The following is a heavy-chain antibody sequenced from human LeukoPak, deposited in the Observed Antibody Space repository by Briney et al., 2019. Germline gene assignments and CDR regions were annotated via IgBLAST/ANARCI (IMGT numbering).Heavy chain of an antibody. D-gene: IGHD3-10*01. CDR1: GGTFSSYA. Sequence: GASVKVSCTASGGTFSSYAISWVRQAPGQGLEWMGGIIPIFGTANYAQKFQGRVTITADESTSTAYMELSSLRSEDTAVYYCAREKGFGENYYYYGMDVWGKGTTVTVSS. J-gene: IGHJ6*04. V-gene: IGHV1-69*13. CDR3: AREKGFGENYYYYGMDV. CDR2: IIPIFGTA.